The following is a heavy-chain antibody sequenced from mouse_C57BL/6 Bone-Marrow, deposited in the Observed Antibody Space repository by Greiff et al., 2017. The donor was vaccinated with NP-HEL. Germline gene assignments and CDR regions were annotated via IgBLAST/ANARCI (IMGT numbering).Heavy chain of an antibody. CDR2: ISAGGSYT. CDR3: ARERGPYAMDY. J-gene: IGHJ4*01. CDR1: GFTFSSYA. V-gene: IGHV5-4*01. Sequence: EVQLQESGGGLVKPGGSLKLSCAASGFTFSSYAMSWVRQTPEKRLEWVATISAGGSYTYYPDNVKGRFTITRDNAKNNLYLQMSHLKSEDTAMYYCARERGPYAMDYGGQGNSVTVSS.